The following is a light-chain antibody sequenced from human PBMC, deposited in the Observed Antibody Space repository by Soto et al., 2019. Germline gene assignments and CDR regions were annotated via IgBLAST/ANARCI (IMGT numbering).Light chain of an antibody. CDR2: DAS. CDR3: QQRSNWPPYT. CDR1: QSVSSY. Sequence: EIVLTQSPATLSLSPGERATLSCRASQSVSSYLAWYQQKPGQAPRLLIYDASNRATGIPARFSGSGSGTDFTLTISSLEPEDFAVYYCQQRSNWPPYTLGQWTKLEIK. V-gene: IGKV3-11*01. J-gene: IGKJ2*01.